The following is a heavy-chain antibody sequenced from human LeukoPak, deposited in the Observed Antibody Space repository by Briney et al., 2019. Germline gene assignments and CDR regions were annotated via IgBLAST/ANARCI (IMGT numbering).Heavy chain of an antibody. V-gene: IGHV1-18*01. J-gene: IGHJ4*02. D-gene: IGHD6-13*01. Sequence: GASVKVSCKASVYTFTSYGISWVRQAPGQGLEWMGWTSAYNGNTNYAQKLQGRVTMTTDTSTSTAYMELRSLRSDDTAVYYCARVRNIAAAAYFDYWGQGTLVTVSS. CDR3: ARVRNIAAAAYFDY. CDR2: TSAYNGNT. CDR1: VYTFTSYG.